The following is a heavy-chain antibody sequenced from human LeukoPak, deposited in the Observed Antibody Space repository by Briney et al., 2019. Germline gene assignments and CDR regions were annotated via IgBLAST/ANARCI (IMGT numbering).Heavy chain of an antibody. CDR1: GFTFSDYY. CDR3: ASGYDRVGWGAFDT. J-gene: IGHJ3*02. Sequence: GGSLRLSCAASGFTFSDYYMSWIRQAPGKGLEWVSYISNSGSTIYYADSVKGRFTISRDNAKNSLYLQMNSLRAEDTAVYHCASGYDRVGWGAFDTWGQGTMVTVSS. CDR2: ISNSGSTI. V-gene: IGHV3-11*01. D-gene: IGHD3-22*01.